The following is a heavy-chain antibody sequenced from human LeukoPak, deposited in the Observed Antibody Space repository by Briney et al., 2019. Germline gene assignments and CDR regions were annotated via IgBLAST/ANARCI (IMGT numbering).Heavy chain of an antibody. J-gene: IGHJ4*02. V-gene: IGHV1-69*13. Sequence: SVKVSCKASGGTFSSYAISWVRQAPGQGLEWMGGIIPIFGTANYAQKFQGRVTITADESTSTAYMELSSLRSEDTAVYYCATVKASYFDSTGYYFDYWGQGTLVTVSS. CDR1: GGTFSSYA. CDR2: IIPIFGTA. CDR3: ATVKASYFDSTGYYFDY. D-gene: IGHD3-22*01.